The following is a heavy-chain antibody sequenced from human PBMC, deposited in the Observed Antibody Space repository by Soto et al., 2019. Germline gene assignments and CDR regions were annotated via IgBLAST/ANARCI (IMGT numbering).Heavy chain of an antibody. Sequence: QVQLQESGPGLVQPSGTLSLTCAVSGASVNTDDWWNWVRRPPGKGLEWIGEIYHGGTIYYNPSLKSRVTISLDKSKNTISLKLTSLTAADTAVYYGARHHKYSGTWSVDYWGQGAMVT. CDR1: GASVNTDDW. J-gene: IGHJ4*02. V-gene: IGHV4-4*02. D-gene: IGHD1-26*01. CDR3: ARHHKYSGTWSVDY. CDR2: IYHGGTI.